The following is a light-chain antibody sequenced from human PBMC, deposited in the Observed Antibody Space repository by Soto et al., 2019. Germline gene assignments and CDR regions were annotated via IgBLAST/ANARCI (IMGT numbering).Light chain of an antibody. CDR3: HQYDSYST. V-gene: IGKV1-5*03. CDR1: QSISSW. Sequence: DIQMTQFPSTLSASVGDRVTITCRASQSISSWLAWYQQKPGKAPNLLIYKASSLASGVPSRFSVSGFGTEFTLTISSLQXDDIATYYCHQYDSYSTFGGGTKVEIK. CDR2: KAS. J-gene: IGKJ4*01.